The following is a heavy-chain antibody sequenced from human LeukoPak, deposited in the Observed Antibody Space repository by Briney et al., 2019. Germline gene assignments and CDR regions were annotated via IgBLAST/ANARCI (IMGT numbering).Heavy chain of an antibody. Sequence: SETLSLICTVSGYSISSGYYWGWIRQPPGKGLEWIGSIYHSGSTYYNPSLKSRVTISVDTSKNQFSLKLSSVTAADTAVYYCARDFLPAAMPRDYWGQGTLVTVSS. D-gene: IGHD2-2*01. V-gene: IGHV4-38-2*02. CDR2: IYHSGST. CDR1: GYSISSGYY. CDR3: ARDFLPAAMPRDY. J-gene: IGHJ4*02.